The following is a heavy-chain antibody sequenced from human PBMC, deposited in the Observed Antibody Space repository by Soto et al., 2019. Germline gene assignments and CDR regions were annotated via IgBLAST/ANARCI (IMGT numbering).Heavy chain of an antibody. Sequence: PGESLKISCKGSGYSFTSYWIGWVRQMPGKGLEWMGIIYPGDSDTRYSPSFQGQVTISADKSISTAYLQWSSLKASDTAMYYCARGDAEAGTGFWDYYYYYMDVWGKGTTVTVSS. J-gene: IGHJ6*03. V-gene: IGHV5-51*01. CDR3: ARGDAEAGTGFWDYYYYYMDV. D-gene: IGHD6-13*01. CDR1: GYSFTSYW. CDR2: IYPGDSDT.